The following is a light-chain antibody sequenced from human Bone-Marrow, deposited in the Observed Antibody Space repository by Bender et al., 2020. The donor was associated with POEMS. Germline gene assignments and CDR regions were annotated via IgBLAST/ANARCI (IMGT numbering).Light chain of an antibody. V-gene: IGLV1-47*01. CDR1: RSNIGSNV. CDR3: ATWDDSLSGPGV. J-gene: IGLJ3*02. Sequence: QSALIQPPSASGTPGQRVTISCSGSRSNIGSNVVNWYQQLPGTAPKLLIYRNNLRPSGVPDRFSGSNFGSSAYLAISGLRSEDEAVYFCATWDDSLSGPGVFGGGTKLTVL. CDR2: RNN.